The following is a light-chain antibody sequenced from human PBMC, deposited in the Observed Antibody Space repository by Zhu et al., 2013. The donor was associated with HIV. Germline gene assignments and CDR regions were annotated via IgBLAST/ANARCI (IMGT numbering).Light chain of an antibody. Sequence: SYELTQPPSMSVSPGQTASITCSGDKLGDKYACWYQQEPGQSPVLVIYQNSKRPSGIPERFSGSNSGNTATLTISGTQAMDEADYYCLAWDGSTHNYVFGTGTKVTVL. J-gene: IGLJ1*01. CDR1: KLGDKY. CDR2: QNS. CDR3: LAWDGSTHNYV. V-gene: IGLV3-1*01.